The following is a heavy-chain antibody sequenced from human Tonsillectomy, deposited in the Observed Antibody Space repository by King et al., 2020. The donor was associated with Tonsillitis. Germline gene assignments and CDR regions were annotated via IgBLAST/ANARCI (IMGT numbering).Heavy chain of an antibody. CDR1: GFTFSGYG. J-gene: IGHJ6*02. Sequence: VQLVESGGGVVQPGRSLRLSCAASGFTFSGYGMHWVRQAPGKGLEGVAVISYDGNDRYYADSVKGRFTISRDNSKNTLYLQMNSLRAEDTAVYYCAKESFYDFWSGYYTYHMDVWGQGTTVTVSS. D-gene: IGHD3-3*01. CDR3: AKESFYDFWSGYYTYHMDV. CDR2: ISYDGNDR. V-gene: IGHV3-30*18.